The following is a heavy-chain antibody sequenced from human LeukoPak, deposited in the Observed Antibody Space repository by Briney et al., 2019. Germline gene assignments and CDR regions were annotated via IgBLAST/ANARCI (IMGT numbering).Heavy chain of an antibody. Sequence: PSETLSLTCALYGGSFSGYYWSWIRQPPGKGLEWMGEINHSGSTNYNPSLKSRVTISVDTSKNQFSLTLSSVTAADTAVYYCARGPGEEVAARLGYYYMDVWGKGSTVTVSS. V-gene: IGHV4-34*01. CDR1: GGSFSGYY. J-gene: IGHJ6*03. CDR2: INHSGST. D-gene: IGHD6-6*01. CDR3: ARGPGEEVAARLGYYYMDV.